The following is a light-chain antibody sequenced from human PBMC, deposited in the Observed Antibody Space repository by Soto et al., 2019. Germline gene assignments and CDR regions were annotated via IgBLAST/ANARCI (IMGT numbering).Light chain of an antibody. J-gene: IGLJ1*01. Sequence: QSALTQPASVSGSPGQSITISCTGTSSDVGGYNYVSWYQQHPGKAPKLMIYDVSNRPSGVSSRFSGSKSGNTASLTISGLQAEDEADYYCSSYTSSSKGGFGTGTKLTVL. CDR1: SSDVGGYNY. CDR2: DVS. V-gene: IGLV2-14*01. CDR3: SSYTSSSKGG.